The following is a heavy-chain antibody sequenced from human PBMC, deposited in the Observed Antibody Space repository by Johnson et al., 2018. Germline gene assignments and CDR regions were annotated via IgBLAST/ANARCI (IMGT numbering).Heavy chain of an antibody. CDR3: ARDGDGSGGSCYFYYYGMDV. J-gene: IGHJ6*02. D-gene: IGHD2-15*01. V-gene: IGHV3-33*01. Sequence: QVQLVESGGGVVQPGRSLRLSCAASGFTFSSYGMHWVRQAPGKGLEWVAVIWYDGSNKDYADSVKGRFTISRDISKNTLYLQMNSRRAEDTAVYYCARDGDGSGGSCYFYYYGMDVWGQGTTVTVSS. CDR1: GFTFSSYG. CDR2: IWYDGSNK.